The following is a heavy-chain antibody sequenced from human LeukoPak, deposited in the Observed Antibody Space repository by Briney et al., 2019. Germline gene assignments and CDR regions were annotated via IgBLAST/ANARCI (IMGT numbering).Heavy chain of an antibody. Sequence: ASVKVSCKASGYTFRDYGITWVRQAPGQGLEWMGWIRSNTGNTNYAQKVQGRVTMTTDTSTSTAYMDLRSLRFDDTAIYYCVRMRPGSGSYFPTNWFDPWGQGTPVTVSS. J-gene: IGHJ5*02. CDR1: GYTFRDYG. V-gene: IGHV1-18*01. CDR3: VRMRPGSGSYFPTNWFDP. D-gene: IGHD3-10*01. CDR2: IRSNTGNT.